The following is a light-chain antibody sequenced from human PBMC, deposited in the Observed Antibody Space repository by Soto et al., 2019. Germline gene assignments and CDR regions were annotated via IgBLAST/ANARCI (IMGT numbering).Light chain of an antibody. CDR2: KAS. V-gene: IGKV1-5*03. CDR1: QTISSW. J-gene: IGKJ1*01. Sequence: DIQMTQSPSTLSGSVGDRVTITCRASQTISSWLAWYQQEPGKAPKLLIYKASTLKSGVPSRFSGSGSGTDFTLTISGLQSEDFAVYYCQQYNNWPQTFGQGTKVDIK. CDR3: QQYNNWPQT.